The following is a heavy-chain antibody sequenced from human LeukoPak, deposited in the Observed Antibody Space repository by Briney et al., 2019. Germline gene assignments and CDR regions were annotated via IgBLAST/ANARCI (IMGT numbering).Heavy chain of an antibody. D-gene: IGHD2-15*01. J-gene: IGHJ5*02. CDR2: ISAYNGNT. V-gene: IGHV1-18*01. Sequence: ASVKVSCKASGYTFTSYGISWVRQAPGQGLEWMGWISAYNGNTNYSQKLQGRVTMTTDTSTSTAYMELRSLRSDDTAVYYCARVGPHCSGGSCYWFDPWGQGTLVTVPS. CDR1: GYTFTSYG. CDR3: ARVGPHCSGGSCYWFDP.